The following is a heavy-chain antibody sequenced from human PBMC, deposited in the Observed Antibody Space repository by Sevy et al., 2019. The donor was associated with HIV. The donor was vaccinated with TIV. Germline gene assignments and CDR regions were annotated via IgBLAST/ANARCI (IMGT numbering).Heavy chain of an antibody. Sequence: GGSLRLSCATSGFTFSSYNMNWVRQAPGKGLEWVSSISSSSTYIYYADSVQGRFTISRDNAKNSLFLQMNSLRAEDTAVYHCARDFGPGIAAAPDLWGRDTLVTVSS. J-gene: IGHJ2*01. CDR1: GFTFSSYN. D-gene: IGHD6-13*01. V-gene: IGHV3-21*01. CDR2: ISSSSTYI. CDR3: ARDFGPGIAAAPDL.